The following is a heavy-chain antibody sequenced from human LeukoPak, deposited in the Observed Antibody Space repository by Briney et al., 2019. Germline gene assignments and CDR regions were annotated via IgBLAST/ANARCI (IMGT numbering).Heavy chain of an antibody. CDR2: IKQDGSEK. Sequence: ETLSLTCAVDGGSFSGFYWTWIRQTPGRGLEWVANIKQDGSEKYYVDSVKGRFTISRDNAKNSLYLQMNSLRAEDTAVYYCARDGRQLGYWGQGTLVTVSS. J-gene: IGHJ4*02. CDR3: ARDGRQLGY. CDR1: GGSFSGFY. V-gene: IGHV3-7*01. D-gene: IGHD6-6*01.